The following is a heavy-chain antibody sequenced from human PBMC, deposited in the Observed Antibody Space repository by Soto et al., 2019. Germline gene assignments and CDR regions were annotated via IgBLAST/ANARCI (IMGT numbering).Heavy chain of an antibody. CDR1: GGSFSGYY. D-gene: IGHD5-12*01. J-gene: IGHJ4*02. Sequence: NPSETLSLTCAVYGGSFSGYYWSWIRQPPGKGLEWIGEINHSGSTNYNPSLKSRVTISVDTSKNQFSLKLSSVTAADTAVYYCERRYSGYDFDYCGQVTLVTVSS. CDR2: INHSGST. V-gene: IGHV4-34*01. CDR3: ERRYSGYDFDY.